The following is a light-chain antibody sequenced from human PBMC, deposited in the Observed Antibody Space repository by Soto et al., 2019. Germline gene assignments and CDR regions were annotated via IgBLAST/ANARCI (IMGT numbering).Light chain of an antibody. V-gene: IGLV2-14*01. Sequence: QSALAQPASVSGSPGQSITISCTGTSSDVGSHKYVSWYQHYPGKAPQLMIYEVSNRPSGVSNRFSGSKSGNTASLTISGLQAEDEADYYCGSYTSISTYSFGTGTKV. CDR3: GSYTSISTYS. J-gene: IGLJ1*01. CDR1: SSDVGSHKY. CDR2: EVS.